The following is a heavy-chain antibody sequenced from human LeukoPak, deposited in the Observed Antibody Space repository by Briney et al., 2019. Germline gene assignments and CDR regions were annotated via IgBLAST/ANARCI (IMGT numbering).Heavy chain of an antibody. CDR1: GFTFSSYW. D-gene: IGHD5-18*01. J-gene: IGHJ4*02. CDR3: ARTRGAAMVTDYYFDY. CDR2: IKQDGSEK. V-gene: IGHV3-7*01. Sequence: GGSLRLSCAASGFTFSSYWMSWVRQAPGKGLEWVANIKQDGSEKYYVVSVKGRFTISRDNAKNSLYLQMNSLRAEDTAVYYCARTRGAAMVTDYYFDYRGQGTLVTVSS.